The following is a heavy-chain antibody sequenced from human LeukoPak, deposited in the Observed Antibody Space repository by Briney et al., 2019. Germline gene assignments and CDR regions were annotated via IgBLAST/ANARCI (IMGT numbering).Heavy chain of an antibody. CDR3: ASPYSGSFGGSYYYGVDV. Sequence: PSETLSLTCTVSGYSISSGHYWGWIRQPPGRGLEWIGTIYPTGSTYYNPSLKSRVTISLDTSKNQFSLKVTSVTAADTAVYYCASPYSGSFGGSYYYGVDVWGQGTTVTVSS. D-gene: IGHD1-26*01. J-gene: IGHJ6*02. CDR1: GYSISSGHY. CDR2: IYPTGST. V-gene: IGHV4-38-2*02.